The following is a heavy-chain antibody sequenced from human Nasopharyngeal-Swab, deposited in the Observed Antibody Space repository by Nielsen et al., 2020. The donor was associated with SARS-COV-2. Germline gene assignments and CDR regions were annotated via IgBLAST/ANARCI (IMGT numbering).Heavy chain of an antibody. CDR2: INPSGGST. V-gene: IGHV1-46*01. D-gene: IGHD1-26*01. J-gene: IGHJ3*02. CDR3: ARDQGIVGATNAFDI. Sequence: WVRQAPGQGLEWMGIINPSGGSTSYAQKFQGRVTMTRDTSTSTVYMELSSLRSEDTDVYYCARDQGIVGATNAFDIWGQGTMVTVSS.